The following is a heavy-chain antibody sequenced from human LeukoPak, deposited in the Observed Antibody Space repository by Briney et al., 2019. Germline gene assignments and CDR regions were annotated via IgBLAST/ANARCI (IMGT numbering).Heavy chain of an antibody. Sequence: GGSLRLSCAASGFTVSSNYMSWVRQAPGKGPECVANIKPDGSDKYYVDSMKGRFTISRDNAKNSLYLQMNNLRAEDTAVYYCAREGFPPGVLHWGQGTLVTVSS. J-gene: IGHJ1*01. CDR3: AREGFPPGVLH. CDR2: IKPDGSDK. CDR1: GFTVSSNY. V-gene: IGHV3-7*01. D-gene: IGHD2-2*01.